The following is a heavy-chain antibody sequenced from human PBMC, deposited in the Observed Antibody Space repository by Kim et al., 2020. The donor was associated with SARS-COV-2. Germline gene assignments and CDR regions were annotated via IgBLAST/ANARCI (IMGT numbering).Heavy chain of an antibody. CDR3: ASPKGQERSEFDY. Sequence: YAQKFQGRVTITADESTSTAYMELSSLRSEDTAVYYCASPKGQERSEFDYWGQGTLVTVSS. V-gene: IGHV1-69*01. J-gene: IGHJ4*02.